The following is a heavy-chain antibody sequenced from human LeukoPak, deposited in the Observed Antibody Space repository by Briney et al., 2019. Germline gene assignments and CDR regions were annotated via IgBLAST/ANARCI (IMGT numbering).Heavy chain of an antibody. CDR2: IYFSGST. Sequence: PQTLSPTCTVSGGSLSSGDYYWSWVRQPPGKGLEWVGDIYFSGSTYYNPSLKSRVTTLVDTSKNQFALKLSSVTAADTAVYYCARGGTRYCSSTSCNHLGYWGQGTLVTASS. J-gene: IGHJ4*02. V-gene: IGHV4-30-4*08. D-gene: IGHD2-2*01. CDR3: ARGGTRYCSSTSCNHLGY. CDR1: GGSLSSGDYY.